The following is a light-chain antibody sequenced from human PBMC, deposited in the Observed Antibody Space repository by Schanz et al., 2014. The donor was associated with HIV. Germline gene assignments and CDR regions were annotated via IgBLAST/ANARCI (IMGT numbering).Light chain of an antibody. CDR1: SGNIGYNY. CDR3: TTWDDSLNGWV. Sequence: QSVLTQPPSVSAAPGQKVTISCSGSSGNIGYNYVSWYQQLPGTAPRLLIHSSYHRPSGVPDRFSGSTSDTSASLAISGLQSEDEADYYCTTWDDSLNGWVFGGGTKLTVL. CDR2: SSY. J-gene: IGLJ3*02. V-gene: IGLV1-44*01.